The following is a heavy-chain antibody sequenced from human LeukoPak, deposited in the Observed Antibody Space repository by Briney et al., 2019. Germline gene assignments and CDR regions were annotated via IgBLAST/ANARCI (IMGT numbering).Heavy chain of an antibody. CDR3: AKDPISSGWYDGWFDP. V-gene: IGHV3-30-3*01. CDR2: ISYDGSNK. CDR1: GFTFSSYA. D-gene: IGHD6-19*01. Sequence: PGGSLRLSCAASGFTFSSYAMHWVRQAPGKGLEWVAVISYDGSNKYYADSVKGRFTISRDNSKNTLYLQMNSLRAEDTAVYYCAKDPISSGWYDGWFDPWGQGTLVTVSS. J-gene: IGHJ5*02.